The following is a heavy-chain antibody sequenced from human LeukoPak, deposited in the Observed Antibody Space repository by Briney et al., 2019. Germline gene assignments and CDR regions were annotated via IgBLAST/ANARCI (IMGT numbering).Heavy chain of an antibody. D-gene: IGHD6-19*01. V-gene: IGHV3-53*01. CDR1: GFTVSTNY. Sequence: GGSLRLSCAASGFTVSTNYMSWVRQAPGKGLEWVSLIYSASSTYYADSVKGRFTISRDNSKNTLYLQMNRLRAEDTATYYCARDLASSTGWEFDYWGQGTLVTVSS. CDR2: IYSASST. J-gene: IGHJ4*02. CDR3: ARDLASSTGWEFDY.